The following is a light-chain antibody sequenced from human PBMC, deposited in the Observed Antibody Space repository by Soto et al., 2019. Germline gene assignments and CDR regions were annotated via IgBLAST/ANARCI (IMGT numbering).Light chain of an antibody. J-gene: IGLJ3*02. CDR1: SSDVGGYNY. V-gene: IGLV2-23*01. CDR2: EAT. Sequence: QSALTQPASVSGSPGQSITISCTGTSSDVGGYNYVSWYQQHPGKAPKLMIYEATRRPSGASHRFSGSKSGNTASLTISGLQADDEAHYYCCSYAGSSTLVFGGGTKVTVL. CDR3: CSYAGSSTLV.